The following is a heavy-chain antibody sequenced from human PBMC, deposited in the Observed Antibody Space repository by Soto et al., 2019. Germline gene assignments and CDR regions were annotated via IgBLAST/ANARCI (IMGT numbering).Heavy chain of an antibody. Sequence: PSETLSLTCTVSGGSISSSSYYWGWIRQPPGKGLEWIGSIYYSGSTYYNPSLKSRVTISVDTSKNQFSLKLSSVTAADTAVYYCARRLADVEMATTSENDYGMDVWGQGTTVT. CDR2: IYYSGST. V-gene: IGHV4-39*01. D-gene: IGHD5-12*01. CDR1: GGSISSSSYY. J-gene: IGHJ6*02. CDR3: ARRLADVEMATTSENDYGMDV.